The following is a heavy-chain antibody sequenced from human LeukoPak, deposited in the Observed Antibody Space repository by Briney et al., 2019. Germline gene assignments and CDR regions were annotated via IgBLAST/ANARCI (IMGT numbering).Heavy chain of an antibody. CDR1: GFTFGSYA. D-gene: IGHD4-23*01. CDR3: SKYGGRPFDY. Sequence: PGGSLRLSCEASGFTFGSYAMYWVRQAPGKGLEWVSAISGSGGSTYYADSVKGRFTISRDNSKNTLYLQMNSLRAEDTAVYYCSKYGGRPFDYWGQGTLVTVSS. J-gene: IGHJ4*02. CDR2: ISGSGGST. V-gene: IGHV3-23*01.